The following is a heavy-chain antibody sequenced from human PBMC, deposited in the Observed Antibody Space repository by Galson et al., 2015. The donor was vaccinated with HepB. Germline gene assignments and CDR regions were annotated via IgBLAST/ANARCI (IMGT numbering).Heavy chain of an antibody. Sequence: SVKVSCKASGFTFTSSAVHWVRQAPGQGLEWMGWINPNSGGTNFAQKLQDWVTMTRDTSISTAYMKLNRLRSDDTAVYYCARSGPTTVVTHYYFDYWGQGTLVTVSS. CDR2: INPNSGGT. V-gene: IGHV1-2*04. D-gene: IGHD4-23*01. CDR3: ARSGPTTVVTHYYFDY. CDR1: GFTFTSSA. J-gene: IGHJ4*02.